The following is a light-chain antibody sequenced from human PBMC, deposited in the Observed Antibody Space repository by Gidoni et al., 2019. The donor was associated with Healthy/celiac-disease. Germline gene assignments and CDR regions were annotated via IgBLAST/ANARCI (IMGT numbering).Light chain of an antibody. CDR1: QSISSW. V-gene: IGKV1-5*03. CDR2: KAS. Sequence: DIQMTQSPSTLSASVGDRVTITCRASQSISSWLAWYQQKPGKAPKLLIYKASSLESGVTSRFSGSGSGTEFTLTISSLQPDDFATDYCQQYNSYFMWTFGQGTKVEIK. CDR3: QQYNSYFMWT. J-gene: IGKJ1*01.